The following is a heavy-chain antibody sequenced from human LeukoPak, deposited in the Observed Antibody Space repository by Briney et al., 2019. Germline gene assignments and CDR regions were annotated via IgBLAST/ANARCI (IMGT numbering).Heavy chain of an antibody. CDR1: GDSISSSSYY. V-gene: IGHV4-39*01. CDR3: ARYNRSDSYFDD. Sequence: PSETLSLNCTVSGDSISSSSYYWGWIRQPPGKGLEWIGNVYYSGSTYYNPSLKSRVTISVDTSKNQFSLRVTSVTAADTAVYYCARYNRSDSYFDDWGQGTLVSVSS. CDR2: VYYSGST. D-gene: IGHD3-10*01. J-gene: IGHJ4*02.